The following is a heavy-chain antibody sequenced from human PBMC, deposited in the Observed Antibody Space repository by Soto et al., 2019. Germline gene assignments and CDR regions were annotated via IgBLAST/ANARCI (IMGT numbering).Heavy chain of an antibody. D-gene: IGHD3-22*01. J-gene: IGHJ4*02. CDR3: ATYYYDSSGYYDLFDY. CDR1: GGTFSSYA. Sequence: SVKVSCKASGGTFSSYAISWVRQAPGQGLEWMGGIIPIFGTANYAQKFQGRVTITADESTSTAYMELSSLRSEDTAVYYCATYYYDSSGYYDLFDYWGQGTLVTVSS. CDR2: IIPIFGTA. V-gene: IGHV1-69*13.